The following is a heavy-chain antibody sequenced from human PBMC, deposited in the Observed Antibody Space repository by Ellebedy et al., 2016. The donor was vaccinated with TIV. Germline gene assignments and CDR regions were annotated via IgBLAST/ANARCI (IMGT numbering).Heavy chain of an antibody. Sequence: AASVKVSCKASGYTFTNYYIHWARQAPGQGLEWMGIINPSASSTSYAQKFQDRVIMTWDTSTSTVYLELSSLRPEDTAIYYCARHRDTALSFWGQGTLVTVSS. V-gene: IGHV1-46*01. D-gene: IGHD5-18*01. J-gene: IGHJ4*02. CDR1: GYTFTNYY. CDR3: ARHRDTALSF. CDR2: INPSASST.